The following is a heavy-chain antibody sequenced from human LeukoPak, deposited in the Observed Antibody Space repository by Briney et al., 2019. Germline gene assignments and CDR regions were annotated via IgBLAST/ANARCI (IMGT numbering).Heavy chain of an antibody. CDR2: ISSSSSTI. Sequence: GGSLRLSCAASGLTFSSYSMNWVRQAPGKGLEWVSYISSSSSTICYADSVKGRFTVSRDNAKNSLYLQMNSLRAEDTAVYYCAKYYGGGVDYWGQGTLVAVSS. CDR1: GLTFSSYS. CDR3: AKYYGGGVDY. D-gene: IGHD3-10*01. J-gene: IGHJ4*02. V-gene: IGHV3-48*01.